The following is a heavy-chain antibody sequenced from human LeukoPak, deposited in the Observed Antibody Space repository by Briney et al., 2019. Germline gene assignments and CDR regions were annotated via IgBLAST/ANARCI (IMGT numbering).Heavy chain of an antibody. CDR2: ISGSGGST. CDR3: AKAREAGAAGTTRYYFDY. Sequence: GGSLRLSCAASGFTFSSYAMSWVRQAPGKGLEWVSAISGSGGSTYYADSVKGRFTISRGNSKNTLYLQMNSLRAEDTAVYYCAKAREAGAAGTTRYYFDYWGQGTLVTVSS. D-gene: IGHD6-13*01. J-gene: IGHJ4*02. CDR1: GFTFSSYA. V-gene: IGHV3-23*01.